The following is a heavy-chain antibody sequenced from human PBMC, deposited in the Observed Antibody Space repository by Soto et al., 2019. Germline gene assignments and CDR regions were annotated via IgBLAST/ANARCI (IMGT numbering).Heavy chain of an antibody. CDR3: AKHSRETTTCCGED. J-gene: IGHJ4*02. CDR1: GFTFRDYA. Sequence: GGSLRLSCAAAGFTFRDYAMSWVRQAPGRGLEWVSGVSNSGSSTYYADSVKGRFNISRDNSKNTLYLQMNSLRAEDTAVYYCAKHSRETTTCCGEDWGQGTRVTVSS. CDR2: VSNSGSST. D-gene: IGHD2-2*01. V-gene: IGHV3-23*01.